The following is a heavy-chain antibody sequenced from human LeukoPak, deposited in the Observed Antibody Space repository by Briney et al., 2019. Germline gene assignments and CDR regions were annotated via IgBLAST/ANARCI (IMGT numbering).Heavy chain of an antibody. D-gene: IGHD4-23*01. V-gene: IGHV1-18*01. Sequence: ASLKVSCKTSGYTFTSYGIGWVRQAPGQGLEWMGWISAYNGNTNYAQKLQGRVTMTTDTSTSTAYMELRSLRSDDTAVYYCAREIYGGNERPYYGMDVWGQGTTVTVSS. CDR1: GYTFTSYG. CDR2: ISAYNGNT. CDR3: AREIYGGNERPYYGMDV. J-gene: IGHJ6*02.